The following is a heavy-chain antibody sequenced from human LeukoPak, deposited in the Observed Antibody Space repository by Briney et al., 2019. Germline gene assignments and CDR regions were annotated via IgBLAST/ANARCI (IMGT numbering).Heavy chain of an antibody. J-gene: IGHJ4*02. CDR3: ARDFRIAVAGTSRYYYDSSGVY. CDR2: ISSSGSTI. D-gene: IGHD3-22*01. CDR1: GFTFSDYY. Sequence: GGSLRRSCAASGFTFSDYYMSWIRQAPGHGLEGVSYISSSGSTIYYADSVKGRFTISRDNAKNSLYLQMNSLRAEDTAVYYCARDFRIAVAGTSRYYYDSSGVYWGQGTLVTVSS. V-gene: IGHV3-11*01.